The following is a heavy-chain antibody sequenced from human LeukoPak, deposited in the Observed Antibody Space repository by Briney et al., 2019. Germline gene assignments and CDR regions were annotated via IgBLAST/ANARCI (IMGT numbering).Heavy chain of an antibody. CDR3: AIDSSGWYMGFDY. V-gene: IGHV1-69*06. Sequence: SVKVSCKASGGTFSSYAISWVRQAPGQGLERMGGIIPIFGTANYAQKFQGRVTITADKSTSAAYMELSSLRSEDTAVYYCAIDSSGWYMGFDYWGQGTLVTVSS. J-gene: IGHJ4*02. CDR1: GGTFSSYA. D-gene: IGHD6-19*01. CDR2: IIPIFGTA.